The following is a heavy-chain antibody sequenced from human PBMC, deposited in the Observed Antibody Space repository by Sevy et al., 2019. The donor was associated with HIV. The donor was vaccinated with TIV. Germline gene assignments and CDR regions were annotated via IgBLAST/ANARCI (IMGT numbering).Heavy chain of an antibody. D-gene: IGHD3-9*01. CDR3: AKDFTGYNGMDV. CDR2: ISYYGRNK. CDR1: GIIFTTSG. J-gene: IGHJ6*02. Sequence: GGSLRLSCAVSGIIFTTSGMHWVRQAPGKGLEWVAVISYYGRNKFYGDSVKGRFTISRDNSKNILYLQMNSLRVEDTAVYYCAKDFTGYNGMDVWGQGTMVTVSS. V-gene: IGHV3-30*18.